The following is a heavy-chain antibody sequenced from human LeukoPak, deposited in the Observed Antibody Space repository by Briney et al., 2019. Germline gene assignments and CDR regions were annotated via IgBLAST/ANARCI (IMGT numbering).Heavy chain of an antibody. D-gene: IGHD3-10*01. J-gene: IGHJ3*01. CDR3: ARGMSDYYGSGSYDY. Sequence: PSETLSLTCAVYGGSFSGSYWSWIRQPPGKGLEWIGEINHSGSTNYNPSLKSRVTISVDTSKNQFSLKLSSVTAADTAVYYCARGMSDYYGSGSYDYWGQGTMVTVSS. V-gene: IGHV4-34*01. CDR1: GGSFSGSY. CDR2: INHSGST.